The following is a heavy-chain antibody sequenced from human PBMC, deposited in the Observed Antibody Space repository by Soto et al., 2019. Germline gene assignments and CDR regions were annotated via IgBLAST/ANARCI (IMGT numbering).Heavy chain of an antibody. D-gene: IGHD4-17*01. CDR2: ISIRGDYR. CDR3: ANHGGLDL. CDR1: GFTFSSSG. J-gene: IGHJ3*01. V-gene: IGHV3-23*01. Sequence: EGQLLQSGGGLVQPGESLRLSCAASGFTFSSSGMRWVRQAPGKGLEWVSSISIRGDYRYYADSVKGRFTISRDNSKNTLYLQMSSLTDEDTSLYYWANHGGLDLWGQGTMVAVTS.